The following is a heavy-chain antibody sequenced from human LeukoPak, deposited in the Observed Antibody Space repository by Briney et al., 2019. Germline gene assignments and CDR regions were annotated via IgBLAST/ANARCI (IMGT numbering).Heavy chain of an antibody. CDR3: ARGLHTPFDY. CDR1: AFTFNNYA. CDR2: ISGSGGST. D-gene: IGHD2-2*02. Sequence: PGGSLRLSCTASAFTFNNYAMSWVRQAPGKGLKWVSTISGSGGSTYYADSVKGRFTISRDNSKNTLYLQMNSLRAEDTAVYYCARGLHTPFDYWGQGTLVTVSS. V-gene: IGHV3-23*01. J-gene: IGHJ4*02.